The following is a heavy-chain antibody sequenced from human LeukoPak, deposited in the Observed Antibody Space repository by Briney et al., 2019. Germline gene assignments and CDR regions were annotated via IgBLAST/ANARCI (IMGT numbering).Heavy chain of an antibody. Sequence: ASVKVSCKVSGYTLTELSLHWVRQAPGKGLEWMGIINPSGGSTSYAQKFQGRVTMTRDTSTSTVYMELSSLRSEDTAVYYCARASAMVSEFDYWGQGTLVTVSS. CDR1: GYTLTELS. CDR3: ARASAMVSEFDY. CDR2: INPSGGST. D-gene: IGHD5-18*01. J-gene: IGHJ4*02. V-gene: IGHV1-46*01.